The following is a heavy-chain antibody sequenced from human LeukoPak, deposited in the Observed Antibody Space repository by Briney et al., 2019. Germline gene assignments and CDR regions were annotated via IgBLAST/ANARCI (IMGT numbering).Heavy chain of an antibody. CDR3: AKGMTYYDFWSGYYDLHDAFDI. D-gene: IGHD3-3*01. J-gene: IGHJ3*02. V-gene: IGHV3-30*18. CDR1: GFTFSSYG. Sequence: GGSLRLSCAASGFTFSSYGMHWVRQAPGKGLEWVAVISYDGSNKYYADSVKGRFTISRDNSKNTLYLQMNSLRAEDTAVYYCAKGMTYYDFWSGYYDLHDAFDIWGQGTVVTVSS. CDR2: ISYDGSNK.